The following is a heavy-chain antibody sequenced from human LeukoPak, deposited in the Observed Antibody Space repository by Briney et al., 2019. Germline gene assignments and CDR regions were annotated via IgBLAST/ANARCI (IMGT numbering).Heavy chain of an antibody. D-gene: IGHD4-17*01. J-gene: IGHJ6*02. CDR2: ISSSSAYI. CDR3: ARGDYGDYVSYSGMDV. V-gene: IGHV3-21*01. Sequence: PGGSLRLSCAASGFTFSSYNMNWVRQAPXXXLEWVSSISSSSAYIYYADSVKGRFTISRDNAKNSLYLQMNSLRVEDTAVYYCARGDYGDYVSYSGMDVWSQGTTVTVS. CDR1: GFTFSSYN.